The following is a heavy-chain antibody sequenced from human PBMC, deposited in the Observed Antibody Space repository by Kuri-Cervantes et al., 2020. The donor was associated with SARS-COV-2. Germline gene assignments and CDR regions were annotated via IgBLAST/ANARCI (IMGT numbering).Heavy chain of an antibody. CDR1: GGSISSSYYY. Sequence: SETLSLTCTVSGGSISSSYYYWAWIRQPPGKGLEWIGSMSYGGSAYYNPSPSLKSRVTMSVDTSKNQFSLKLSSVTAADTAVYYCARHPYNEYYDMWSGYQPFDYWGQGTLVTVSS. V-gene: IGHV4-39*01. CDR3: ARHPYNEYYDMWSGYQPFDY. D-gene: IGHD3-3*01. J-gene: IGHJ4*02. CDR2: MSYGGSA.